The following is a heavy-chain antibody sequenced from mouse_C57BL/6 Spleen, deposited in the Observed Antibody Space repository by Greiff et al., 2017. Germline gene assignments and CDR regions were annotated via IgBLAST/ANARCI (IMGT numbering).Heavy chain of an antibody. CDR3: ARTRRPREV. CDR2: LAPSDSYT. CDR1: GYTFTSYW. Sequence: VQLQQPGAELVMPGASVTLSCKASGYTFTSYWMHWVKQRPGPGLEWIGELAPSDSYTNYNQKFKGKSTLTVDKSSSTAYMQLSSLTSEDSAVYYCARTRRPREVGGTGTTVTVSS. V-gene: IGHV1-69*01. J-gene: IGHJ1*03.